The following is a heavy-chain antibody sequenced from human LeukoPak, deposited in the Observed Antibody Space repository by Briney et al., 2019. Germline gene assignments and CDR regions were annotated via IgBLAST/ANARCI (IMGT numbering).Heavy chain of an antibody. V-gene: IGHV3-30*14. J-gene: IGHJ4*02. CDR3: ANYDILTGYGY. CDR2: ISYDGKNK. D-gene: IGHD3-9*01. CDR1: GFTFGQYA. Sequence: GGSLRLSCAASGFTFGQYAMHWVRQAPGKGLEWVAVISYDGKNKYYGDSVKGRFTISRDNSKNTLYLQMSSLRAEDTAVYYCANYDILTGYGYWGQGTLVTVSS.